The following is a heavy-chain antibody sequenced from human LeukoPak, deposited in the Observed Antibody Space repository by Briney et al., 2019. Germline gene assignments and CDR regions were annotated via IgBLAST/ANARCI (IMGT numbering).Heavy chain of an antibody. CDR2: ISGSGDST. CDR1: GFIFSNYV. V-gene: IGHV3-23*01. J-gene: IGHJ1*01. Sequence: PGGSLRLSCAASGFIFSNYVMNWVRQAPGKGLEWVSGISGSGDSTYYADSVKGRFTISRDNSKNTLYLQVNSLRAEDTAVYYCAKRVEMANAEYLHQWGQGSLVDVRS. D-gene: IGHD5-24*01. CDR3: AKRVEMANAEYLHQ.